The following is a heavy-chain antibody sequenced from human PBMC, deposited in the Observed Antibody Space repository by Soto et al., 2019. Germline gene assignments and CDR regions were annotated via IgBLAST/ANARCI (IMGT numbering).Heavy chain of an antibody. CDR2: INGSGGST. CDR1: GFTFNNYA. Sequence: SCAASGFTFNNYAMTWVRQAPGKGLEWVSEINGSGGSTYYADSVKGRFTISRDNSNNTLYLQMNSLRAEDTAVYYCAKDLFFGNTYGYFDHWGQGTLVTVSS. CDR3: AKDLFFGNTYGYFDH. V-gene: IGHV3-23*01. J-gene: IGHJ4*02. D-gene: IGHD5-18*01.